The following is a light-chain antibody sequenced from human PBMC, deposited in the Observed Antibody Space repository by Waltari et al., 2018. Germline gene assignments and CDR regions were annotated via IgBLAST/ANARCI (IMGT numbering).Light chain of an antibody. CDR3: QQYNNWPLT. Sequence: EIVMTQFPATLSVSPGERATLSCRASQGVRSNLAWYQQKPGQAPRLRIYAASTRATGSPASFSGSGAGTEFTLTISSLQSEDFAVYYCQQYNNWPLTFGGGTKVEIK. V-gene: IGKV3-15*01. J-gene: IGKJ4*01. CDR1: QGVRSN. CDR2: AAS.